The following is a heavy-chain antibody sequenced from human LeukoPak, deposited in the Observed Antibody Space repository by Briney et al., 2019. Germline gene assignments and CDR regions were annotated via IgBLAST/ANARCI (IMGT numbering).Heavy chain of an antibody. Sequence: GGSLRLSCAASGFTFSSYWMSWVRQAPGKGLEWVANIKQDGSEKYYVDSVKGRFTISRDNAKNSLYLQMNSLRIEDTAIYYCTRSGYRHPYHFDSWGQGTLVTVSS. CDR1: GFTFSSYW. J-gene: IGHJ4*02. V-gene: IGHV3-7*03. D-gene: IGHD3-22*01. CDR2: IKQDGSEK. CDR3: TRSGYRHPYHFDS.